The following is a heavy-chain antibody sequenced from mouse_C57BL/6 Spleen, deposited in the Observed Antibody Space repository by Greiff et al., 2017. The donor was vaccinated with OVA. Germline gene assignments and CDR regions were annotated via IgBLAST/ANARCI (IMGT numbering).Heavy chain of an antibody. CDR1: GYTFTSYW. V-gene: IGHV1-50*01. CDR2: IDPSDRYT. CDR3: AREGGRYYYGSSYPYYFDY. J-gene: IGHJ2*01. D-gene: IGHD1-1*01. Sequence: QVQLQQPGAELVKPGASVKLSCKASGYTFTSYWMQWVKQRPGQGLEWIGEIDPSDRYTNYNQKFKGKATLTVDTSSSTAYIQLSILTSEDSAVYYCAREGGRYYYGSSYPYYFDYWGQGTTLTVSS.